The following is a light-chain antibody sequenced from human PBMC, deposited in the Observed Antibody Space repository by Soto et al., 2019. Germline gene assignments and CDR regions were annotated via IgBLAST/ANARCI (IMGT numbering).Light chain of an antibody. Sequence: QTVVTQPASVSGSPGQSITISCTGTSSDVGGYNYVSWYQQHPGKVPKLMIYGVTNRPSGVSNRFSGSKSGNTASLTISGLQAEDEADYYCSSHTSSSTVFGGGTKLTVL. CDR3: SSHTSSSTV. V-gene: IGLV2-14*01. J-gene: IGLJ2*01. CDR2: GVT. CDR1: SSDVGGYNY.